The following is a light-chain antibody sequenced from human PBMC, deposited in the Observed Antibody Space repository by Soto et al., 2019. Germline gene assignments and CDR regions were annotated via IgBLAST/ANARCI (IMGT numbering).Light chain of an antibody. CDR1: SSDVGGYNY. Sequence: QSALTQPASVSGSPGQSITISCTGTSSDVGGYNYVSWYQQHPGKAPKVMIYDVSKRHSGVSTRFSGSKFGNTASLTISGLQVEDEADYYCSSYRSGSTRVVFGGGTKLTVL. V-gene: IGLV2-14*03. J-gene: IGLJ2*01. CDR3: SSYRSGSTRVV. CDR2: DVS.